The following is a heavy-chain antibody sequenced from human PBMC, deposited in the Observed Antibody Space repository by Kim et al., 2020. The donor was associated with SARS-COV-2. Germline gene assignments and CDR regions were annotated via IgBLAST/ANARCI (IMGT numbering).Heavy chain of an antibody. J-gene: IGHJ2*01. V-gene: IGHV3-23*01. CDR3: AKDRSPFWYFDL. Sequence: GGSLRLSCAASGFTFSSYAMSWVRQAPGKGLEWVSTVNDGADDTYYADSVKGRFTISRDNSKNTLYLQMNSLRAEDTAVYSCAKDRSPFWYFDLWGRGTLVTVSS. D-gene: IGHD3-10*01. CDR2: VNDGADDT. CDR1: GFTFSSYA.